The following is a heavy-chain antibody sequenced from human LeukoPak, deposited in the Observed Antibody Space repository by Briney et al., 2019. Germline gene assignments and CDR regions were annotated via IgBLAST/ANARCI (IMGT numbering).Heavy chain of an antibody. V-gene: IGHV4-34*01. J-gene: IGHJ4*02. Sequence: PSETLSLTCAVYGGSFSGYYWSWIRQPPGKGLEWIGEINHSGSTNYNPSLKSRVTISVDTSKNQFSLKLSSVTAADTAVYYCARGGGSFDYWGQGTLVTVSS. CDR2: INHSGST. D-gene: IGHD3-16*01. CDR1: GGSFSGYY. CDR3: ARGGGSFDY.